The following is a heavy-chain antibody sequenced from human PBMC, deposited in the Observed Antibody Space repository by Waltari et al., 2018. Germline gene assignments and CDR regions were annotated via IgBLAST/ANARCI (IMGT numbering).Heavy chain of an antibody. CDR1: GFTFSSYA. V-gene: IGHV3-30-3*01. J-gene: IGHJ4*02. CDR2: ISYDGSNK. Sequence: QVQLVESGGGVVQPGRSLRLSCAASGFTFSSYAMHWVRQAPGKGLEWVAVISYDGSNKYYADSVKGRFTISRDNSKNTLYLQMNSLRAEDTAVYYCARASRWLQKAFPDYWGQGTLVTVSS. D-gene: IGHD5-12*01. CDR3: ARASRWLQKAFPDY.